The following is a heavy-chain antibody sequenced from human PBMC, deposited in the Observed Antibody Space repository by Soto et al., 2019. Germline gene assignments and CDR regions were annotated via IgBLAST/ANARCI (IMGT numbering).Heavy chain of an antibody. CDR1: GGSISSYY. CDR2: IYYSGST. CDR3: ARDALTGPGHVMDV. Sequence: SETLSLTCTVSGGSISSYYWSWIRQPPGKGLEWIGYIYYSGSTNYNPSLKSRVTISVDTSKNQFSLKLSSVTAADTAVYYCARDALTGPGHVMDVWGQGTTVTVSS. V-gene: IGHV4-59*01. D-gene: IGHD1-20*01. J-gene: IGHJ6*02.